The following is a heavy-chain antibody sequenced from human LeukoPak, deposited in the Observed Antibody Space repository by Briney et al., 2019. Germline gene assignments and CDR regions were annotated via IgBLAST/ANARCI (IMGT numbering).Heavy chain of an antibody. V-gene: IGHV1-46*01. Sequence: ASVKVSCKASGYTFTSYYMHWVRQAPGQGLEWMGIINPSGGSTSYSQKVQGRVTMTRDTSTSTVYMELNSLRSEDTPVYYCARGQRHWLGLWGQGHLVRVSS. CDR3: ARGQRHWLGL. CDR2: INPSGGST. CDR1: GYTFTSYY. J-gene: IGHJ5*02.